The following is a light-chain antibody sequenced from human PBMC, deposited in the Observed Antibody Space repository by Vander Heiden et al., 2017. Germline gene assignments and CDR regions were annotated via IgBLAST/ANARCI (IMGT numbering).Light chain of an antibody. J-gene: IGLJ2*01. CDR1: SIGSDS. CDR3: AAWDDSLNGQWV. V-gene: IGLV1-44*01. Sequence: QSILTQPPSASGTPGQRVAISCSGSSIGSDSVSWYQHLPGTAPTLLIYSDNQRPSGVPDRFSGSKSGTSASLAISGLQSEDEADYYCAAWDDSLNGQWVFGGGTKLTVL. CDR2: SDN.